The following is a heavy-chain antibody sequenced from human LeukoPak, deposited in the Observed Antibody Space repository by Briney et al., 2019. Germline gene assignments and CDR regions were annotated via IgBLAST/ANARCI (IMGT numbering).Heavy chain of an antibody. J-gene: IGHJ5*02. V-gene: IGHV4-39*07. CDR2: IYSSGST. Sequence: SETLSLTCRVSGASINSGSNYWGWIRQPPGKTLEWIGSIYSSGSTYYNPSLKSRVIIMIDTPKNHFSLTLSSVTAADTAVYYCARDGYNWNDGWFDPWGQGTLVTVSS. CDR3: ARDGYNWNDGWFDP. CDR1: GASINSGSNY. D-gene: IGHD1-20*01.